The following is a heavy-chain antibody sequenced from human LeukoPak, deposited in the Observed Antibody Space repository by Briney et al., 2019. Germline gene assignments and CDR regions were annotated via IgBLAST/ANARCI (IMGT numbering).Heavy chain of an antibody. Sequence: GGSLRLSCAASGFTFSSYEMNWVRQAPGKGLEGGSYISSSGSTIYYADSVKGRFTISRDNAKNSLYLQMNSLRVEDTAIYYCAKRSAESSGYFDSWGQGTLVTVSS. CDR1: GFTFSSYE. V-gene: IGHV3-48*03. CDR2: ISSSGSTI. CDR3: AKRSAESSGYFDS. D-gene: IGHD6-19*01. J-gene: IGHJ4*02.